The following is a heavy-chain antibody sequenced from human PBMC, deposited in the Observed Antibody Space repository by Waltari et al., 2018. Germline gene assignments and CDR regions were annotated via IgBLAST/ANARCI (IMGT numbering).Heavy chain of an antibody. CDR2: IVVGSDTT. Sequence: QMQLVQSGPEVKSPGTSVKVSCKASGFAFTSPALQWVRQARGQRLEWMGGIVVGSDTTNYAQKFQERVTISRDVSTSTAYMELSSLRSEDTAVYYCAADRYDSDTDFDLWGRGTLVTVSS. V-gene: IGHV1-58*01. J-gene: IGHJ2*01. CDR1: GFAFTSPA. D-gene: IGHD3-22*01. CDR3: AADRYDSDTDFDL.